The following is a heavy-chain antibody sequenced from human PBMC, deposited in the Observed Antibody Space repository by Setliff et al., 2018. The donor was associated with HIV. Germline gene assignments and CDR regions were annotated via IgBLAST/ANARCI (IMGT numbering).Heavy chain of an antibody. J-gene: IGHJ6*03. Sequence: SETLSLTCAVYGGSFSNYYWTWNRQTPGEGLEWIGEIDHSGSTKYNPSLKSRVAISVDTSKNQFSLKVNSVTAADTAIYYCARGRQFTVWSAYMPMDVWGKGTSVTVSS. CDR1: GGSFSNYY. D-gene: IGHD3-3*01. CDR3: ARGRQFTVWSAYMPMDV. CDR2: IDHSGST. V-gene: IGHV4-34*01.